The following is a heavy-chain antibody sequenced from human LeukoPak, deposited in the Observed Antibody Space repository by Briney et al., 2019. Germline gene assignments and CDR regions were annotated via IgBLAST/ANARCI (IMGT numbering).Heavy chain of an antibody. D-gene: IGHD3-22*01. CDR1: GFTFSSYA. CDR3: ALDSSGYDAFDI. Sequence: GGSLRLSCAASGFTFSSYAMHWVRQAPGKGLEWVAVISYDGSNKYYADSVKGRFTISRDNSKNTLYLQMNSLRAEDTAVYYCALDSSGYDAFDIWGQGTMVTSLQ. V-gene: IGHV3-30*04. J-gene: IGHJ3*02. CDR2: ISYDGSNK.